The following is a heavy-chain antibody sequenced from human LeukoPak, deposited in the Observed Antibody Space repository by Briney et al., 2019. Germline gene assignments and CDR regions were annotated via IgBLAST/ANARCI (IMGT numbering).Heavy chain of an antibody. V-gene: IGHV4-30-2*01. J-gene: IGHJ4*02. Sequence: SSETLSLTCGVSGVSISRGGYSWRWIRQPPGKGLEWIGYIYQSGSTYYNPSLKSRVTISIDRSKNQFSLKLSSVTAADTAVYYCARGVGVRRFLEWLDYWGQGTLVTVSS. CDR3: ARGVGVRRFLEWLDY. CDR1: GVSISRGGYS. CDR2: IYQSGST. D-gene: IGHD3-3*01.